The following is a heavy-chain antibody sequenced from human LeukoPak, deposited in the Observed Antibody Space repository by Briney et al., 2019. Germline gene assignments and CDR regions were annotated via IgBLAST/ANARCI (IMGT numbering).Heavy chain of an antibody. Sequence: GGSLRLSCAASGFSFSTYAMNWVRQAPGKGLEWVSGISGSGARTYYADSVKGRFTVSRDNSKNTLFLQVYSLTVEDTAVYYCASGGGSGHDRDDLWGQGTLVTVSS. J-gene: IGHJ4*02. D-gene: IGHD2-15*01. V-gene: IGHV3-23*01. CDR3: ASGGGSGHDRDDL. CDR1: GFSFSTYA. CDR2: ISGSGART.